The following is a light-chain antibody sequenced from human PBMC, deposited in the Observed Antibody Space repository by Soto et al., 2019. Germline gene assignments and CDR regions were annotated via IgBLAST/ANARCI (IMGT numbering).Light chain of an antibody. CDR3: QQYNSYGYT. J-gene: IGKJ2*01. Sequence: DIQMTQSPYTLSASVGDRVTITCRASQSISSWLAWYQQKPGKAPKLLIYKASSLESGVPSRFSGSGSGTEFTLTISSLQPDDFASYYCQQYNSYGYTVGQGTKLEIK. CDR2: KAS. CDR1: QSISSW. V-gene: IGKV1-5*03.